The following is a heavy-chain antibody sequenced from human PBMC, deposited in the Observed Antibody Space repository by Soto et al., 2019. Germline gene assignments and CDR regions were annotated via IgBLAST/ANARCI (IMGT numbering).Heavy chain of an antibody. CDR3: AKGQYYDILTGSRFDY. D-gene: IGHD3-9*01. V-gene: IGHV3-23*01. J-gene: IGHJ4*02. CDR2: ISGSGGST. CDR1: GFTFSSYA. Sequence: PGGSLRLSCAASGFTFSSYAMSWVRQAPGKGLEWVSAISGSGGSTYYADSVKGRFTISRDNSKNTLYLQMNSLRAEDTAAYYYAKGQYYDILTGSRFDYWGQGTLVTVSS.